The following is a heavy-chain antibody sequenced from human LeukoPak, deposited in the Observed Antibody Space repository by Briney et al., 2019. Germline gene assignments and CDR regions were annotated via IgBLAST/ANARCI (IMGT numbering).Heavy chain of an antibody. CDR3: ARGDYDSSGYYEV. Sequence: GGSLRLSCAASGFSFSDYAMSWIRQAPGKGLECISYRSSSSYTNYADSVKGRFTISRDNAKNSLYLQMNRLRALDTAVYNCARGDYDSSGYYEVWGQGTLVTVSS. D-gene: IGHD3-22*01. J-gene: IGHJ4*02. CDR2: RSSSSYT. CDR1: GFSFSDYA. V-gene: IGHV3-11*05.